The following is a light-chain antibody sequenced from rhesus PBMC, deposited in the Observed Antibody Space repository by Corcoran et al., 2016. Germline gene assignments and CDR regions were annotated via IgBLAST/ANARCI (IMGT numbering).Light chain of an antibody. V-gene: IGKV4-1*01. Sequence: DIVMTQSPDSLAVSLGERVTINCKSSQSLLYSSNNKNYLAWYQQKPGQAPKLLIYRASTRASGVPNRFGGYGSGTDFTLPISGLQAKDVAVYYCQQYYSPPLTFGGGTKVEIK. CDR1: QSLLYSSNNKNY. CDR2: RAS. CDR3: QQYYSPPLT. J-gene: IGKJ4*01.